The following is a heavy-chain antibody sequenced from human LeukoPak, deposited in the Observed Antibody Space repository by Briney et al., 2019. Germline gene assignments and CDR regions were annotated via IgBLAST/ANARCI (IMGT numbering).Heavy chain of an antibody. CDR1: GFTFSSYG. Sequence: GGSLRLSCAASGFTFSSYGMHWVRQAPGKGLEWVSSISSSSSYIYYADSVKGRFTISRDNAKNSLYLQMNSLRAEDTAVYYCARVHAENDAFDIWGQGTMVTVSS. CDR3: ARVHAENDAFDI. CDR2: ISSSSSYI. J-gene: IGHJ3*02. D-gene: IGHD1-14*01. V-gene: IGHV3-21*01.